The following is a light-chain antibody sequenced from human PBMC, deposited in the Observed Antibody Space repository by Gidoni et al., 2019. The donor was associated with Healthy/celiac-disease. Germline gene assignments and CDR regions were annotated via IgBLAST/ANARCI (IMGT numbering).Light chain of an antibody. V-gene: IGKV1-33*01. J-gene: IGKJ5*01. Sequence: DIQMTQYPFSLSASVGERVTITCQASQDISNYLNWYQQKPGKAPKLLIYDASNLETGVPSRFSGSGSETDFTFTISCLQPKDIATYYCQQYDNLPITFGQATRLEI. CDR3: QQYDNLPIT. CDR1: QDISNY. CDR2: DAS.